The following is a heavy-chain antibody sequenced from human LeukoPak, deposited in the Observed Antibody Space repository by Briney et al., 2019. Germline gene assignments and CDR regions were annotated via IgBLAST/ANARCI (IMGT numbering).Heavy chain of an antibody. CDR1: GFTFSGYS. Sequence: PGGSLRLSCAASGFTFSGYSMNWVRQAPGRGLEWVSYIVTSGNTIYYADSVKGRFTISRDNAKNSLYLQMNSLRDEDTAVYYCARVSSGCGDYWGQGTLVTVSS. J-gene: IGHJ4*02. CDR2: IVTSGNTI. V-gene: IGHV3-48*02. CDR3: ARVSSGCGDY. D-gene: IGHD6-19*01.